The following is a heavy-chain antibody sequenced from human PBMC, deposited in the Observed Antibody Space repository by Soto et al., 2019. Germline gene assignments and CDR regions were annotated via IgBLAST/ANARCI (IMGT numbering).Heavy chain of an antibody. J-gene: IGHJ3*02. CDR1: GGSISSGGYY. CDR3: AREMPRIVGVTANAFDI. D-gene: IGHD2-21*02. V-gene: IGHV4-31*03. Sequence: SETLSLTCTVSGGSISSGGYYWSWIRQHPGKGLEWIGYIYYSGSTYYNPSLKSRVTISVDTSKNQFSLKLSSVTAADTAVYYCAREMPRIVGVTANAFDILGHGTMVTVS. CDR2: IYYSGST.